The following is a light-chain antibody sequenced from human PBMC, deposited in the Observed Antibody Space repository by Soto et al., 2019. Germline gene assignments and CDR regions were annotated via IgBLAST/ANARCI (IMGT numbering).Light chain of an antibody. J-gene: IGLJ1*01. V-gene: IGLV2-14*02. CDR3: SLYRSSSTL. CDR2: EVS. CDR1: ISDVGRFDV. Sequence: SAQAQPGSGSGSLGQSIAMSCTGTISDVGRFDVVSWFQQHPGQVPKLIIYEVSNRPSGVPDRFSGSKSGITASLTISGLQTEDEADYYCSLYRSSSTLFGTGTKVTVL.